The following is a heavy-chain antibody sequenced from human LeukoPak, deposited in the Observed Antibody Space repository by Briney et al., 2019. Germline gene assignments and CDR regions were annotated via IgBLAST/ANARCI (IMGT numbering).Heavy chain of an antibody. V-gene: IGHV4-39*01. CDR3: ALRGSGSYSDFDY. CDR1: GGSIGSFSYY. CDR2: IYYSGSN. Sequence: SETLSLTCTVSGGSIGSFSYYWVWIRQPPGKGLEWIGSIYYSGSNHYNPSLKSRLTISVDTSKNQFSLKLSSVTAADTAVYYCALRGSGSYSDFDYWGQGTLVTVSS. D-gene: IGHD3-10*01. J-gene: IGHJ4*02.